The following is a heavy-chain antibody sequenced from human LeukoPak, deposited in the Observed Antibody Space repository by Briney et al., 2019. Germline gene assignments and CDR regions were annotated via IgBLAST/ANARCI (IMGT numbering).Heavy chain of an antibody. Sequence: PSETLSLTCTVSGGSISSYYWSWVRQAPGKGLEWVANIKQDGSEKYYVDSVKGRFTISRDNSKNTLFLQMNSLRAEDTAVYYCAKDLFGSGSYEYWGQGTLVTVSS. J-gene: IGHJ4*02. CDR2: IKQDGSEK. CDR1: GGSISSYY. CDR3: AKDLFGSGSYEY. D-gene: IGHD3-10*01. V-gene: IGHV3-7*01.